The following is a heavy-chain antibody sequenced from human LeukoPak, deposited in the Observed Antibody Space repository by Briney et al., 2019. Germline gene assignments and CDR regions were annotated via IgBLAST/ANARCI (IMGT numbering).Heavy chain of an antibody. CDR1: GGSFSGYY. Sequence: SETLSLTCAVYGGSFSGYYWSWIRQPPGKGLEWIGEINHSGSTNYNPSLKSRVTISVDTSKNQFSLKLSSVTAADTAVYCCATEDGDGYNLYWGQGTLVTVSS. D-gene: IGHD5-24*01. J-gene: IGHJ4*02. CDR3: ATEDGDGYNLY. V-gene: IGHV4-34*01. CDR2: INHSGST.